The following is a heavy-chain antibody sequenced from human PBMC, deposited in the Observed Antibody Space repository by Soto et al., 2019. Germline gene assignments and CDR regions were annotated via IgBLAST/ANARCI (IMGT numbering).Heavy chain of an antibody. CDR3: ARQGSGSYNAFDI. CDR2: IYYSGST. J-gene: IGHJ3*02. D-gene: IGHD1-26*01. V-gene: IGHV4-39*01. CDR1: GGSISSSSYY. Sequence: QLQLQESGPGLVKPSETLSLTCTVSGGSISSSSYYWGWIRQPPGKGLEWIGTIYYSGSTYYNTSLKSRVTISVDTSKNQFSLKLSSVTAADTPVYYCARQGSGSYNAFDIWGQGTVVTVSS.